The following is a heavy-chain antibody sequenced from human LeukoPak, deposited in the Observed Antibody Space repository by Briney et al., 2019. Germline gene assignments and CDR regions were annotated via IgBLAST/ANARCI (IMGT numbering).Heavy chain of an antibody. J-gene: IGHJ6*02. CDR2: ISSSSSYI. CDR3: VREGCNGLDV. V-gene: IGHV3-21*01. Sequence: PGGSLRLSCSASGFTFSSYSMNWVRQAPGRGLDWVSSISSSSSYIHYPDSVKGRFTISRDNAKNSLYLQMNSLRVEDTAVYSCVREGCNGLDVWGQGGTVSVSS. D-gene: IGHD2-15*01. CDR1: GFTFSSYS.